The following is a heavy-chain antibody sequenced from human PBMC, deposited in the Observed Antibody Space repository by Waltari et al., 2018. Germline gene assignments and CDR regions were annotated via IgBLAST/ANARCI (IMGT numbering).Heavy chain of an antibody. Sequence: QLQLQESGPGLVKPSETLSLTCTVSGGSISSSSYYWGWIRQPPGKGLEWIGSIYYSGSTYYNPSLKSRVTISVDTSKNQFSLKLSSVTAADTAVYYCARLFFGMGGWYYFDYWGQGTLVIVSS. CDR1: GGSISSSSYY. V-gene: IGHV4-39*01. CDR2: IYYSGST. CDR3: ARLFFGMGGWYYFDY. J-gene: IGHJ4*02. D-gene: IGHD6-19*01.